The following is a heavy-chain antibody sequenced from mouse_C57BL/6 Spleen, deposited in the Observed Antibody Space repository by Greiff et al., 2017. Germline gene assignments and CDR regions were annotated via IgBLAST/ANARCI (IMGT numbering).Heavy chain of an antibody. D-gene: IGHD3-2*02. Sequence: EVKLMESGGGLVKPGGSLKLSCAASGFTFSDYGMHWVRQAPEKGLEWVAYISSGSSTIYYADTVKGRFTISRDNAKNTLFLQMTSLRSEDTAMYCCARQKQLRLPYYAMDYWGQGASVTVSS. CDR3: ARQKQLRLPYYAMDY. V-gene: IGHV5-17*01. CDR2: ISSGSSTI. CDR1: GFTFSDYG. J-gene: IGHJ4*01.